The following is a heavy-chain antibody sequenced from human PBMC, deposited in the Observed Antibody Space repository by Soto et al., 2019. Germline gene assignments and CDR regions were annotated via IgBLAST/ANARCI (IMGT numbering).Heavy chain of an antibody. D-gene: IGHD5-12*01. CDR3: ARGIWVATTADYYLDS. CDR1: GLTVSSNY. CDR2: IYSGGST. V-gene: IGHV3-53*05. Sequence: PGGSLRLSCAASGLTVSSNYMSWVRQAPGKGLEWVSVIYSGGSTYYADSVKGRFTITRDTSASIAYMEVNGLRSEDTAVYYCARGIWVATTADYYLDSWGQATLVTVSS. J-gene: IGHJ5*01.